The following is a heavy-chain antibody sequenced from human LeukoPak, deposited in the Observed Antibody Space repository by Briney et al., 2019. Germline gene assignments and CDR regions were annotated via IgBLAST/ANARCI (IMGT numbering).Heavy chain of an antibody. V-gene: IGHV4-59*12. CDR1: GGSISTYY. CDR2: IYYTGST. D-gene: IGHD3-10*01. J-gene: IGHJ4*02. Sequence: SETLSLTCTVSGGSISTYYWSWIRQPPGKGLEWIGYIYYTGSTNYNPSLKSRVTMSVDTSKNQFSLKLSSVTAADTAVYYCARAQRSGSFKRTYYFDYWGQGTLVTVSS. CDR3: ARAQRSGSFKRTYYFDY.